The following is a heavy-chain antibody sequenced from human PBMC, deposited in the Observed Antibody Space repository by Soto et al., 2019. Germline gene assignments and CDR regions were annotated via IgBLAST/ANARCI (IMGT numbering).Heavy chain of an antibody. Sequence: PGESLKISCKGSGYSFTSYWIGWVRQMPGKGLEWMGIIYPGDSDTRYSPSFQGQVTISADKSISTAYLQWSSLKASDTAMYYCAGRITLIVVVISVDYYYVMYVCRQRSTVPGSS. V-gene: IGHV5-51*01. D-gene: IGHD3-22*01. CDR1: GYSFTSYW. J-gene: IGHJ6*02. CDR2: IYPGDSDT. CDR3: AGRITLIVVVISVDYYYVMYV.